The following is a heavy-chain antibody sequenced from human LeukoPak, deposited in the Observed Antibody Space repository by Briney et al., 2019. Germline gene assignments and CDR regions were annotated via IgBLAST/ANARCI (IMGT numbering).Heavy chain of an antibody. CDR2: ISSSSSYI. CDR3: ARVARDYYYMDV. Sequence: AGGSLRLSCAASGFTFSSYSMNWVRQAPGKGLEWVSSISSSSSYIYYADSVKGRFTISRDNAKNSLYPQMNSLRAEDTAVYYCARVARDYYYMDVWGKGTTVTVSS. V-gene: IGHV3-21*01. CDR1: GFTFSSYS. J-gene: IGHJ6*03.